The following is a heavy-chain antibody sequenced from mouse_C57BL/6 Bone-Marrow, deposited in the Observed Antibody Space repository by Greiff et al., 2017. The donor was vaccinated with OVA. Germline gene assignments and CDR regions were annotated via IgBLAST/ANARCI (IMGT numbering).Heavy chain of an antibody. CDR1: GFSLTSYG. J-gene: IGHJ4*01. CDR2: IWSDGST. D-gene: IGHD1-1*01. CDR3: AIYGSSYNYAMDY. V-gene: IGHV2-6*03. Sequence: VQLQESGPGLVAPSQSLSITCTVSGFSLTSYGVHWVRQPPGKGLEWLVVIWSDGSTTYNSALKSRLSISKDNSKSQVFLKMNSLQTDDTAMYYCAIYGSSYNYAMDYWGQGTSVTVSS.